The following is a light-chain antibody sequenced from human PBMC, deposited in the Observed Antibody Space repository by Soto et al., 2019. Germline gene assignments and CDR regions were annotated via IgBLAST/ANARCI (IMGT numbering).Light chain of an antibody. J-gene: IGLJ2*01. CDR2: EVT. CDR1: SSDVGGYNY. V-gene: IGLV2-8*01. Sequence: ALTQPPSASGSPGQSVTISCTGMSSDVGGYNYVSWYQQHPGKAPKLMIYEVTKRPSGVPDRFSGSKSGNTASLTVSGLQAEDEADYYCSSYAGSNSVLFGGGTKLTVL. CDR3: SSYAGSNSVL.